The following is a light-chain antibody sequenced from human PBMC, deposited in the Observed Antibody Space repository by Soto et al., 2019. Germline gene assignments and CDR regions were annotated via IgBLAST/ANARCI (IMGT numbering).Light chain of an antibody. V-gene: IGKV3-20*01. CDR2: GAS. J-gene: IGKJ4*01. CDR1: QTVGNNY. Sequence: EIVLTQSPGTLSLSPGERATLSCRASQTVGNNYLAWYQQKPGQTPRLLIHGASNRATGIPDRISGSGSGTDFTLFISRLGPEDFAVYYCQQYASSPLTFGGGTKVEIK. CDR3: QQYASSPLT.